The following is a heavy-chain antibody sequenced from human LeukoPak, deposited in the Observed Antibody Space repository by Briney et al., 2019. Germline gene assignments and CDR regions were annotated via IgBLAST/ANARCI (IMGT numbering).Heavy chain of an antibody. CDR1: GFTFSSFG. CDR2: IWYDGSNK. D-gene: IGHD5-24*01. CDR3: AREASVLASIPYDY. Sequence: GWSLRLSCAASGFTFSSFGMHWVRQAPGKGLEWVAVIWYDGSNKYYADSVKGRFTISRDYSKNTVYLQMNSLRAEDTAVYYCAREASVLASIPYDYWGQGTLVTASS. J-gene: IGHJ4*02. V-gene: IGHV3-33*01.